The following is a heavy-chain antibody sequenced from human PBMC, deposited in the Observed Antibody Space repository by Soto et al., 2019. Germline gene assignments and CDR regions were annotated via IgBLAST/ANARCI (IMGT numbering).Heavy chain of an antibody. V-gene: IGHV1-3*01. CDR1: GYTFTSYA. D-gene: IGHD3-3*01. CDR2: INAGNGNT. CDR3: ARKNRKWPSTIVGVVMGSGLWCDT. J-gene: IGHJ5*02. Sequence: ASVKVSCKASGYTFTSYAMHWVRQAPGQRLEWMGRINAGNGNTKYSQKFQGRVTITRVTSASTAYMALSSLRPEDTAVYYCARKNRKWPSTIVGVVMGSGLWCDTWGQGTLVTISS.